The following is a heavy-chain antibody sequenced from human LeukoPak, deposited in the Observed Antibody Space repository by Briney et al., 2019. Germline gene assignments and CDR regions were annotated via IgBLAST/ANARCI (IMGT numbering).Heavy chain of an antibody. CDR2: ISAYNGNT. Sequence: ASVKVSCKASGYTFTSYGISWVRQAPGQGREGMGWISAYNGNTNYAQKLQGRVAMTTDPYTSTASMELRSLRSDDTAVYYCARLERTGGYYPCVWWGQATLVTVCS. CDR3: ARLERTGGYYPCVW. CDR1: GYTFTSYG. J-gene: IGHJ4*02. V-gene: IGHV1-18*01. D-gene: IGHD3-3*01.